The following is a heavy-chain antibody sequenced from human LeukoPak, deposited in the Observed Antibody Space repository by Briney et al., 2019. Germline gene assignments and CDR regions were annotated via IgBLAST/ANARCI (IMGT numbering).Heavy chain of an antibody. V-gene: IGHV3-23*01. Sequence: PGGSLRLSCAASGFTFSSYAMSWVRQAPGKGLEWVSAISGGGGSTYYADSVKGRFTISRDNSKNTLYLQMNSLRAEDTAVYYCAKGSYDFWSGSNWFDPWGQGTLVTVSS. D-gene: IGHD3-3*01. CDR1: GFTFSSYA. CDR2: ISGGGGST. J-gene: IGHJ5*02. CDR3: AKGSYDFWSGSNWFDP.